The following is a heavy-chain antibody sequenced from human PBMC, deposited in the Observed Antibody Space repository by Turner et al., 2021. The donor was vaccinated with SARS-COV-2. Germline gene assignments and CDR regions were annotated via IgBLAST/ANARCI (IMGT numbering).Heavy chain of an antibody. Sequence: QVQLVESGGGVVQPGGSLRLSCAASGFTFSCHAMNWVRQAPGKGLEWVAVISYDGSNKYYADSVKGRFTISRDNSKNTLYLQMNSLRAEDTAVYYCAGIQSYDRSDYYGMDVWGQGTTVTVSS. CDR2: ISYDGSNK. J-gene: IGHJ6*02. V-gene: IGHV3-30-3*01. CDR1: GFTFSCHA. D-gene: IGHD3-22*01. CDR3: AGIQSYDRSDYYGMDV.